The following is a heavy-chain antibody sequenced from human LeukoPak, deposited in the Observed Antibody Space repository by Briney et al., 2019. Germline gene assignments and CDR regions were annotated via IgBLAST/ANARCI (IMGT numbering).Heavy chain of an antibody. D-gene: IGHD6-19*01. V-gene: IGHV1-2*02. CDR2: INPNSGGT. J-gene: IGHJ4*02. Sequence: GASVKASCKASGYTFTGFYLHWVRQAPGQGLEWMGWINPNSGGTNYAQKFQGRVTMTRDTSISTAYMELSSLRSDDTAVYYCARGEYSSGVFYFDYWGQGTLVTVSS. CDR1: GYTFTGFY. CDR3: ARGEYSSGVFYFDY.